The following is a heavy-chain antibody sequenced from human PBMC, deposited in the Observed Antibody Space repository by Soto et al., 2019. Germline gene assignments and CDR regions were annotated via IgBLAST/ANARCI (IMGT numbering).Heavy chain of an antibody. CDR1: GFTVSSNY. D-gene: IGHD3-22*01. CDR3: ARDRKSSGYSGY. Sequence: GGSLRLSCAASGFTVSSNYMSWVRQAPGKGLEWVSVIYSGGSTYYADSVKGRFTISRDNSKNTLYLQMNSLRAEDTAVYYCARDRKSSGYSGYWGQGTLVTVYS. CDR2: IYSGGST. V-gene: IGHV3-66*01. J-gene: IGHJ4*02.